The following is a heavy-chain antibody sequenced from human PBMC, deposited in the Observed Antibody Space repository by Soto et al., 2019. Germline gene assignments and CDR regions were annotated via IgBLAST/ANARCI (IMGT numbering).Heavy chain of an antibody. J-gene: IGHJ3*02. Sequence: QVQLQESGPGLVKPSETLSLTCTVSGHSISSYYWSWIRQPPGKGLQWIGYSYYSGSTYYNPSLNSRVTISVDRSKNQFSLKLSPVTAADTAVYYCARTTYGDDAFEIWGQGTMVTVSS. CDR2: SYYSGST. CDR1: GHSISSYY. D-gene: IGHD4-17*01. V-gene: IGHV4-59*01. CDR3: ARTTYGDDAFEI.